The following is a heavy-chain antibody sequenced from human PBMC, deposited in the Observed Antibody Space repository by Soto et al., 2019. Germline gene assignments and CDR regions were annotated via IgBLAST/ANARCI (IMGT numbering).Heavy chain of an antibody. CDR1: GFTFSSYG. J-gene: IGHJ4*02. Sequence: GGSLRLYCAASGFTFSSYGMHWVRQAPGKGLEWVAVIWYDGSNKYYADSVKGRFTISRDNSKNTLYLQMNSLRAEDTAVYYCAREGYCGGDCYQLFDYWGQGTLVTVSS. D-gene: IGHD2-21*02. CDR3: AREGYCGGDCYQLFDY. CDR2: IWYDGSNK. V-gene: IGHV3-33*01.